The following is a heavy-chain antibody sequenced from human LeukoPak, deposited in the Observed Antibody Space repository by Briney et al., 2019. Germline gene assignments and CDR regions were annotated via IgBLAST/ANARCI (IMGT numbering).Heavy chain of an antibody. V-gene: IGHV3-23*01. J-gene: IGHJ4*02. CDR3: AKYYDSSGYYYPDY. CDR1: GFTSSSYA. D-gene: IGHD3-22*01. CDR2: ISGSGGST. Sequence: PGGSLRLSCAASGFTSSSYAMSWVRQAPEKGLEWVSAISGSGGSTYYADSVKGRFTISRDNSKNTLYLQMNSLRAEDTAVYYCAKYYDSSGYYYPDYWGQGTLVTVSS.